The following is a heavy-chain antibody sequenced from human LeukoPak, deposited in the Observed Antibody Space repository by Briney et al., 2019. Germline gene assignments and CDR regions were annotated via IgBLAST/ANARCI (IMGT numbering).Heavy chain of an antibody. J-gene: IGHJ4*02. D-gene: IGHD3-16*02. V-gene: IGHV1-24*01. CDR2: FDPEDGET. CDR1: GYTRTELS. CDR3: AILLPLLGELSSYFDY. Sequence: ASVKVSCKVSGYTRTELSMHWVRQAPGKGLEWMGGFDPEDGETIYAQKFQGRVTMTEDTSTDTAYMELSSLRSEDTAVYYCAILLPLLGELSSYFDYWGQGTLVTVSS.